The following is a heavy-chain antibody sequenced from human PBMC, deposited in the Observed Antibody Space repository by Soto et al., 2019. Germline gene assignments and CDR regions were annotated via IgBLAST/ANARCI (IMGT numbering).Heavy chain of an antibody. CDR1: GFTFSSYC. D-gene: IGHD3-22*01. Sequence: GGSLRLSCAASGFTFSSYCMSWVRQAPGKGLEWVANIKQDGSEKYYVDSVKGRFTISRDNAKSSLYLQMNSLRAEDTAVYYCARFYYDSSGYLPSPYYYYYGMDVWGQGTTVTVSS. V-gene: IGHV3-7*04. CDR2: IKQDGSEK. CDR3: ARFYYDSSGYLPSPYYYYYGMDV. J-gene: IGHJ6*02.